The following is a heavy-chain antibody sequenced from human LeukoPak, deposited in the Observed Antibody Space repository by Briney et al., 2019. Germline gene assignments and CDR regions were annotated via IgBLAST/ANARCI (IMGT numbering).Heavy chain of an antibody. CDR3: ASTYYYDSSGHPGFDY. CDR1: GGTFSSYA. Sequence: ASVKVSCKASGGTFSSYAISWVRQAPGQGLEWMGGIIPIFGTANYAQKFQGRVTITTDESTSTAYMELSSLRSEDTAVYYCASTYYYDSSGHPGFDYWGQGTLVTVSS. V-gene: IGHV1-69*05. D-gene: IGHD3-22*01. J-gene: IGHJ4*02. CDR2: IIPIFGTA.